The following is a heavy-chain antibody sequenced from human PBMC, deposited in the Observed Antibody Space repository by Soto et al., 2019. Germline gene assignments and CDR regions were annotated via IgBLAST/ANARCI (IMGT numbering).Heavy chain of an antibody. CDR2: ISGSGGST. CDR3: AKVSSRGGTVPTYGY. D-gene: IGHD2-15*01. J-gene: IGHJ4*02. Sequence: EVQLLESGGGLVQPGGSLRLSCAASGFTFSSYAMSWVRQAPGKGLEWVSAISGSGGSTYYADSVKGRFTISRDNSKNTLYLQMNSLRAGDTGVYYCAKVSSRGGTVPTYGYWGQGTLVTVSS. CDR1: GFTFSSYA. V-gene: IGHV3-23*01.